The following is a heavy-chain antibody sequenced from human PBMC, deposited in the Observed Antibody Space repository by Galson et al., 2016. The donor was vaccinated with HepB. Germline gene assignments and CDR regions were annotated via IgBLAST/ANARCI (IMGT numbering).Heavy chain of an antibody. V-gene: IGHV3-23*01. Sequence: SLRLSCAASGFTFSSYAMTWVRQAPGKGLEWVSGISGSGANTYYANAGKGRFTISRDNSNNTLYLQVNSLRAEDPALYFCAPYSNSWAPFDYWGQGSLVTVSS. CDR3: APYSNSWAPFDY. D-gene: IGHD6-13*01. J-gene: IGHJ4*02. CDR1: GFTFSSYA. CDR2: ISGSGANT.